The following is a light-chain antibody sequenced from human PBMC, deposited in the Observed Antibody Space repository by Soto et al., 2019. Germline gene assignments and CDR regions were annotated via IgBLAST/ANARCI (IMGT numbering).Light chain of an antibody. CDR3: CSYAGSYTRV. CDR2: DVS. Sequence: QSVLTQPRSVSGSPGQSVTISCTGTSSDVGGYNYVSWYQHHPGKAPKLMIYDVSKRPSGVPDRFSGSKSGNTASLTISGLQAEDEADYYCCSYAGSYTRVLGTGTKVTVL. V-gene: IGLV2-11*01. J-gene: IGLJ1*01. CDR1: SSDVGGYNY.